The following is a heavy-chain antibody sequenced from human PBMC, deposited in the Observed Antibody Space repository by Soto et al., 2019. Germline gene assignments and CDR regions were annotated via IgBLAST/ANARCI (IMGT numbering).Heavy chain of an antibody. CDR2: IWYDGSNK. J-gene: IGHJ6*02. V-gene: IGHV3-33*01. D-gene: IGHD4-17*01. CDR1: GFTFSSYG. CDR3: ARGDNGDYVYYYYGMDV. Sequence: PGGSLRLSCAASGFTFSSYGMHWVRQAPGKGLEWVAVIWYDGSNKYYADSVKGRFTISRDNSKNTLYLQTNSLRAEDTAVYYCARGDNGDYVYYYYGMDVWGQGTTVTVSS.